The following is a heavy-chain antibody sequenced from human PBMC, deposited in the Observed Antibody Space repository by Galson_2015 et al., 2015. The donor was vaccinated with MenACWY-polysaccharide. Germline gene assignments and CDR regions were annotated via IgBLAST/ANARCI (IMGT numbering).Heavy chain of an antibody. D-gene: IGHD4-17*01. CDR1: GFTFRSYC. CDR2: ISYDGSDK. V-gene: IGHV3-30*18. Sequence: SLRLSCAASGFTFRSYCMHWVRQAPGKGLEWVAVISYDGSDKYYADSVKGRITISRDNSKDTLYLQINSLRVEDTALYYCVKSDRDYGDSYNWFDPWGQGTLVTVSS. CDR3: VKSDRDYGDSYNWFDP. J-gene: IGHJ5*02.